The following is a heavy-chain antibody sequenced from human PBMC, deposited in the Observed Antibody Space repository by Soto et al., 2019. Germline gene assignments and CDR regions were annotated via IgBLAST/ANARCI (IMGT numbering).Heavy chain of an antibody. J-gene: IGHJ4*02. V-gene: IGHV3-30*18. CDR2: ISYDGSNK. CDR1: GFTFSSYG. D-gene: IGHD2-15*01. Sequence: QVQLVESGRGVVQPGRSLRLSCAASGFTFSSYGMHWVRQAPGKGLEWVAVISYDGSNKYYADSVKGRFTISRDNSKKTLYLQMNSLRGEDTAVYYWAKDVGSSGGYWSATLDYWGQGTLVTVSS. CDR3: AKDVGSSGGYWSATLDY.